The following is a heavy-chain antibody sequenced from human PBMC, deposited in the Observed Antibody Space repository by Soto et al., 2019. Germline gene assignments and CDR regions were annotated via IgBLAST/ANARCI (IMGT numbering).Heavy chain of an antibody. CDR3: AKESAAALVS. D-gene: IGHD6-13*01. CDR1: GLTFNNAW. CDR2: IKSQVDGGTV. V-gene: IGHV3-15*01. Sequence: VGSLRLSCAASGLTFNNAWMNWVRQAPGKGLEWVALIKSQVDGGTVDYAAPVKGRFTISRDDSKNTLYLQMTSLKTEDRAVYYCAKESAAALVSWGQGTLVTVSS. J-gene: IGHJ5*02.